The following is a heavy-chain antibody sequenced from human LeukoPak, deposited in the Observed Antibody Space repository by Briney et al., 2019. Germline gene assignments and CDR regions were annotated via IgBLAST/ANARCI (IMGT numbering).Heavy chain of an antibody. D-gene: IGHD5-24*01. CDR3: ARGATISETGYFDF. CDR1: GGSFSPYY. Sequence: PSETLSLTCAVYGGSFSPYYWSWIRQSPRKGLEWIAEIDHRGNTNYNPSVKSRVTISIDTSKNQFSLKVRSLSAADTAVYYCARGATISETGYFDFWGQGTLVTVSS. V-gene: IGHV4-34*01. J-gene: IGHJ4*03. CDR2: IDHRGNT.